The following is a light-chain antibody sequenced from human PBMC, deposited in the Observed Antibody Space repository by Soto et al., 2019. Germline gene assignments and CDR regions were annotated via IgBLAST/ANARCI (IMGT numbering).Light chain of an antibody. J-gene: IGKJ5*01. CDR3: QQRINWPPIT. CDR2: DAS. V-gene: IGKV3-11*01. CDR1: QSVSSY. Sequence: EIVLTQSPATLSLSPGARAPLSCRASQSVSSYLAWYQQKPGQAPRLLIYDASNRATGIPARFSGSGSGTDFTLTISSLEPEDFAVYYCQQRINWPPITFGQGTRLEIK.